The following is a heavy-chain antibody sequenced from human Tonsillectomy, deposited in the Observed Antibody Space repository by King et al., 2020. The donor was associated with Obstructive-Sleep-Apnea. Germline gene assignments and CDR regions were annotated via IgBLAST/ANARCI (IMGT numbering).Heavy chain of an antibody. Sequence: QLQESGPGLVKPSETLSLTCTVSGGSISGNYWSWIRQPPGKGLEWIGYIYYSGSTNYNPSLKSRVAISVDTSKNQFSLKLNSVTAADTAVYYCAGNPPNYYASIYDAFDIWGQGTMVTVSS. CDR2: IYYSGST. CDR1: GGSISGNY. D-gene: IGHD3-22*01. V-gene: IGHV4-59*01. J-gene: IGHJ3*02. CDR3: AGNPPNYYASIYDAFDI.